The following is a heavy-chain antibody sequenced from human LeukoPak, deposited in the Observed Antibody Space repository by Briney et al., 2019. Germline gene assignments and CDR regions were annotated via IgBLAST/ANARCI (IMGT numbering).Heavy chain of an antibody. CDR1: GGSLSSYY. Sequence: SETLSLTCTVSGGSLSSYYWSWIRQPAGKGLEWIGRIYTSGSTNYNPSLKSRVTMSVDTSKNQFSLKLSSVTAADTAVYYCARDAGFWQLYYMDVWGKGTTVTVSS. V-gene: IGHV4-4*07. J-gene: IGHJ6*03. CDR3: ARDAGFWQLYYMDV. CDR2: IYTSGST. D-gene: IGHD6-13*01.